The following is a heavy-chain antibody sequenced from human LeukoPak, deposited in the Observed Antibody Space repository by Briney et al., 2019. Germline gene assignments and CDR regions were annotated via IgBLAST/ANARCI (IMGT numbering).Heavy chain of an antibody. CDR1: GGSISSYY. CDR3: ARAVGTDGYNLWVY. D-gene: IGHD5-24*01. V-gene: IGHV4-4*07. J-gene: IGHJ4*02. CDR2: IYISGST. Sequence: PSETLSLTCTVSGGSISSYYWSWIRQSAGKGLEWIGRIYISGSTNYNPSLKSRVTMSVDTSKNQFSLKLTSVTAADTAVYYCARAVGTDGYNLWVYWGQGTLVTVSS.